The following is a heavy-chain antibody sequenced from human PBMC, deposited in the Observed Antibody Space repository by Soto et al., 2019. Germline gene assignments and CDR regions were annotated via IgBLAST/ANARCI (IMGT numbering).Heavy chain of an antibody. D-gene: IGHD2-15*01. J-gene: IGHJ4*02. CDR3: ARGQYCSGGSCYYDY. V-gene: IGHV4-59*01. CDR1: GGSISSYY. Sequence: SETLSLTCTFSGGSISSYYWSWIRQPPGKGLEWIGYIYYSGSTNYNPSLKSRVTISVDTSKNQFSLKLSSVTAADTAVYYCARGQYCSGGSCYYDYWGQGTLVTVSS. CDR2: IYYSGST.